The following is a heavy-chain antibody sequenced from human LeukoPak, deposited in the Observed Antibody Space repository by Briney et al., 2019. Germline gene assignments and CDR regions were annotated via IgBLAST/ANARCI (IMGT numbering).Heavy chain of an antibody. Sequence: GESLKISWQGSGSSFTSYWIGWVRQMPGKGLEWMGIIYPGHSDTRYSPSFQGQVTISADKSISTAYLQWSSLKASDTAMYYCARHNRFEPFDYYYYYYMDVWGKGTTVTISS. J-gene: IGHJ6*03. V-gene: IGHV5-51*01. CDR3: ARHNRFEPFDYYYYYYMDV. CDR1: GSSFTSYW. D-gene: IGHD2/OR15-2a*01. CDR2: IYPGHSDT.